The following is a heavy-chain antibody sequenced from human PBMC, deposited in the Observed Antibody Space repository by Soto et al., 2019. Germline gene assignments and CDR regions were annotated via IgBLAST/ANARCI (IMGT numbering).Heavy chain of an antibody. D-gene: IGHD3-22*01. CDR3: TTGGYYSDYSVLY. J-gene: IGHJ4*02. V-gene: IGHV3-15*01. Sequence: KPGGSLRLSCAASGFTFSKAWMSWVRQAPGKGLEWVGRIKSKSDGGATDYAAPVKGRFSISRDDSKNTLFLQMNSLKTDDSAVYYCTTGGYYSDYSVLYWGQGTLVTVSS. CDR1: GFTFSKAW. CDR2: IKSKSDGGAT.